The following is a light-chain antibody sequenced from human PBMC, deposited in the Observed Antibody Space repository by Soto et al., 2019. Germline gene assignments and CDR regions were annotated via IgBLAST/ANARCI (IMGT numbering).Light chain of an antibody. CDR2: GAS. J-gene: IGKJ5*01. V-gene: IGKV3-20*01. CDR1: QIVSSSY. CDR3: QQYGSSGT. Sequence: ELVLTQSPGTLSLSPCARATLSFRAMQIVSSSYLAWYQQKPGQAPRLLIYGASSRATGIPDRFSGSGSGTDFTLTISRLEPEDFAVYYCQQYGSSGTFGQGTRLEIK.